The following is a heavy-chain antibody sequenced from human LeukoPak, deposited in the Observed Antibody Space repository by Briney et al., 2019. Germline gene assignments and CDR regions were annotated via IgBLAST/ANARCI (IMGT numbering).Heavy chain of an antibody. CDR3: ARVTLTTDWFFDY. J-gene: IGHJ4*02. CDR2: INHSGST. Sequence: SETLSLTCAVYGGSFSGYYWSWIRQPPGKGLEWIGEINHSGSTNYNPSLKSRVTISVDTSKNQFSLKLSSVTAADTAVYYCARVTLTTDWFFDYWGQGTLVTVSS. D-gene: IGHD4-11*01. V-gene: IGHV4-34*01. CDR1: GGSFSGYY.